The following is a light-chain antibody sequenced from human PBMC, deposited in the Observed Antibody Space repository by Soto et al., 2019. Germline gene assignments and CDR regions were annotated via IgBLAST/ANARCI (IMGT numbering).Light chain of an antibody. Sequence: DIQMTQSPSTLSASVGDGVTITCRASQTISGWLAWYQQRPGKAPKLLISDASSLRSGVPSRFSGSGSGTEFSLTLSRLPPYDFGSYYCQQYKSYPWTFGHGTTVEV. CDR3: QQYKSYPWT. J-gene: IGKJ1*01. CDR2: DAS. V-gene: IGKV1-5*01. CDR1: QTISGW.